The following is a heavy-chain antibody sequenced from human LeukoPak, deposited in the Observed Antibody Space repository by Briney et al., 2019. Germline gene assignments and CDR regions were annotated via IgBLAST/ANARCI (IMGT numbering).Heavy chain of an antibody. D-gene: IGHD5-12*01. Sequence: GGSLRLSCAASGFTFSSYGMHWVRQAPGKGLEWVAVIWYDGSNKYYADSVKGRFTISRDNAKDSLYLQMNSLRAEDTAVYYCARDYEIYWGQGTLVTVSS. CDR1: GFTFSSYG. CDR2: IWYDGSNK. V-gene: IGHV3-33*01. J-gene: IGHJ4*02. CDR3: ARDYEIY.